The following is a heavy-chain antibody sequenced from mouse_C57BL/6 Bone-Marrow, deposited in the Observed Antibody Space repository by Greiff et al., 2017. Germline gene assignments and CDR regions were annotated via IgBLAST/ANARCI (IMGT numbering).Heavy chain of an antibody. CDR2: IHPDSSTI. CDR3: AREDYYGKWYFDG. J-gene: IGHJ1*03. CDR1: GIDFSRYW. Sequence: EAGGIDFSRYWMSWVRRAPGKGLEWIGEIHPDSSTINYAPSIKDKFIISRDHDKNTLYLQMSKVRSEDTALYYCAREDYYGKWYFDGGGTGTTVTVAS. D-gene: IGHD1-1*01. V-gene: IGHV4-1*01.